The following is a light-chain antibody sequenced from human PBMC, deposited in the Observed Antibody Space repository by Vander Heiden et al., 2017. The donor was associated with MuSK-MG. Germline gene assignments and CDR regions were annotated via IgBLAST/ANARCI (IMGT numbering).Light chain of an antibody. V-gene: IGLV3-25*03. CDR3: QSADNSNTYFV. CDR2: KDS. Sequence: SYELTQPPSVSVSQGQTATNSCSGDALPKQYVYWYQQKPGQAPVLLIYKDSERPSVIPERFSGSSSGTTSTLTISGVQAEDEADYYCQSADNSNTYFVFGRGTKVTVL. J-gene: IGLJ1*01. CDR1: ALPKQY.